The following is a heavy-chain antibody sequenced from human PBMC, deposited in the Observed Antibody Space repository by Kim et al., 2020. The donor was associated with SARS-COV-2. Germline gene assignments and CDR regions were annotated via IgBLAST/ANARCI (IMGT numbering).Heavy chain of an antibody. Sequence: ASVKVSCKASGYTFTTYDMNWVRQATGQGLEWMGWMNTNTGNSTFAQGFTGRVVIPLDTSVSTAYLQISSLKAEDTAVYYCARTLNDSSAYYYVDYWGLG. J-gene: IGHJ4*02. D-gene: IGHD3-22*01. CDR1: GYTFTTYD. CDR3: ARTLNDSSAYYYVDY. CDR2: MNTNTGNS. V-gene: IGHV7-4-1*02.